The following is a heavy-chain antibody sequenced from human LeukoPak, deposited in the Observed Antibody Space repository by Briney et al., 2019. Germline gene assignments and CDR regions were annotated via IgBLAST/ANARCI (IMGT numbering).Heavy chain of an antibody. J-gene: IGHJ3*02. CDR3: TTPSYYDSHPLRWAFDI. V-gene: IGHV3-15*01. CDR2: IKSKTDGGTT. Sequence: GGSLRLSCAASGFTFSSYAMHWVRQAPGKGLEWVGRIKSKTDGGTTDYAAPVKGRITISRDDSKNTLYLQMNSLKTEDTAVYYCTTPSYYDSHPLRWAFDIWGQGTMVTVSS. CDR1: GFTFSSYA. D-gene: IGHD3-22*01.